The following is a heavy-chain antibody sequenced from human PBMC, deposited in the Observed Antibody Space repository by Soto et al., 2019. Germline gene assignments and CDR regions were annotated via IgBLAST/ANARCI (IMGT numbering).Heavy chain of an antibody. J-gene: IGHJ4*02. CDR3: ARHPVYATGWQIDY. V-gene: IGHV4-59*08. CDR2: IYNSGRT. D-gene: IGHD2-2*01. Sequence: SETLSLTCTVSGGSISSYYWSWIRQPPGKGLEWIGRIYNSGRTYYNPSLKSRVSISIDTSKNQFSLKLTSVTAADTAVYYCARHPVYATGWQIDYWGQGALVTVSS. CDR1: GGSISSYY.